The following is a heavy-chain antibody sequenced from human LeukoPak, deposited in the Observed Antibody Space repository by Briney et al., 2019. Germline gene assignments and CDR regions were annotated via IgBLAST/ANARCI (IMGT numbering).Heavy chain of an antibody. J-gene: IGHJ6*02. D-gene: IGHD2/OR15-2a*01. V-gene: IGHV4-34*01. CDR1: GGSFSGYY. Sequence: SETLSLTCAVYGGSFSGYYWSWIRQPPGKGLEWIGEINHSGSTNYNPSLKSRVTISVDTSKNQFSLKLSSVTAADTAVYYYARARLSPPYYYYGMDVWGQGTTVTVSS. CDR3: ARARLSPPYYYYGMDV. CDR2: INHSGST.